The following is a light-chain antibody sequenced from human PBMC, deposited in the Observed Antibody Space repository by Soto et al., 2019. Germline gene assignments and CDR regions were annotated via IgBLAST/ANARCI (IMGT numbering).Light chain of an antibody. CDR2: GAS. CDR3: QQYNNWPRS. J-gene: IGKJ1*01. V-gene: IGKV3-15*01. CDR1: QRIGRN. Sequence: EIVMTQSPATLSVSPGERATLSCRASQRIGRNLAWYQHKPGQAPRLLIYGASTGTTDIPTRFSASGSGTEFILTIISLQSEDFSVYYCQQYNNWPRSFGQGTKVEV.